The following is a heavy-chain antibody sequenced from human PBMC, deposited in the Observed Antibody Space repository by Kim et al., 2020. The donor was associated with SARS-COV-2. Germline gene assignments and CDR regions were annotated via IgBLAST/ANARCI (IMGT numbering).Heavy chain of an antibody. J-gene: IGHJ6*02. Sequence: ASVKVSCKASGYTFTGYYMHWVRQAPGQGLEWMGWINPNSGGTNYAQKFQGRVTMTRDTSISTAYMELSRLRSDDTAVYYCAREFWGPPSYYGMDVWGQGTTVTVSS. CDR3: AREFWGPPSYYGMDV. CDR1: GYTFTGYY. D-gene: IGHD3-16*01. CDR2: INPNSGGT. V-gene: IGHV1-2*02.